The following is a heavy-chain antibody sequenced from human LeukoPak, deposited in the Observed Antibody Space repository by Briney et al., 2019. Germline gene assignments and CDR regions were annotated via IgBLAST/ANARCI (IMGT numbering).Heavy chain of an antibody. Sequence: GASVKVSCKASSYTFTSYGISWVRQAPGQGLEWMGWISAYNGNTNYAQKLQGRVTMTTDTSTSTAYMELSSLRSEDTAVYYCARVIGKGYDFWSDQGWFDPWGQGTLVTVSS. J-gene: IGHJ5*02. CDR2: ISAYNGNT. D-gene: IGHD3-3*01. CDR3: ARVIGKGYDFWSDQGWFDP. CDR1: SYTFTSYG. V-gene: IGHV1-18*01.